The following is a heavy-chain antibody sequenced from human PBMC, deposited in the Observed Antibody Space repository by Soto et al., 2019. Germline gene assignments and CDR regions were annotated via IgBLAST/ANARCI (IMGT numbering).Heavy chain of an antibody. V-gene: IGHV1-2*04. Sequence: ASVKVSCKASGYTFTGYYMHWVRQAPGQGLEWMGWINPNSGGTNYAQKFQGWVTMTRDTSISTAYMELSRLRSDDTAVYYCARALTKVRGVMTIDPWGQGTLVTVSS. J-gene: IGHJ5*02. CDR2: INPNSGGT. CDR3: ARALTKVRGVMTIDP. D-gene: IGHD3-10*01. CDR1: GYTFTGYY.